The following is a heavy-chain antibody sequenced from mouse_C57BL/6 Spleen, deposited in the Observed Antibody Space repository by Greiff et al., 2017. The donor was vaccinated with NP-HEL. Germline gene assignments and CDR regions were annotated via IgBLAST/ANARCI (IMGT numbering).Heavy chain of an antibody. J-gene: IGHJ4*01. CDR3: ARGTAQAIYAMDY. D-gene: IGHD3-2*02. CDR1: GYTFTDYN. CDR2: INPNNGGT. Sequence: EVQLQQSGPELVKPGASVKMSCKASGYTFTDYNMHWVKQSHGKSLEWIGYINPNNGGTSYNQKFKGKATLTVNKSSSTAYMELRSLTSEDSAVYYCARGTAQAIYAMDYWGQGTSVTVSS. V-gene: IGHV1-22*01.